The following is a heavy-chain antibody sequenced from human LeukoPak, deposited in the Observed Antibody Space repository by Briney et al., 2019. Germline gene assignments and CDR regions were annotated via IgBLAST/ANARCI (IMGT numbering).Heavy chain of an antibody. Sequence: GASVKVSCKASGYTSTSYGISWVRQAPGQGLEWMGWISAYNGNTNYAQKLQGRVTMTTDTSTSTAYMELRSLRSDDTAVYYCARTPPYYYGSGSYGDYWGQGTLVTVSS. CDR3: ARTPPYYYGSGSYGDY. J-gene: IGHJ4*02. V-gene: IGHV1-18*01. CDR1: GYTSTSYG. CDR2: ISAYNGNT. D-gene: IGHD3-10*01.